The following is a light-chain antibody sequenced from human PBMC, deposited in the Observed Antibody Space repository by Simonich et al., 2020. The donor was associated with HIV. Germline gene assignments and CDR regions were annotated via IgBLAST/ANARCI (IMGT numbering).Light chain of an antibody. CDR1: QSFLHSDGNTY. J-gene: IGKJ1*01. V-gene: IGKV2-30*02. CDR3: MQGTHWPPWT. CDR2: KGS. Sequence: DVVMTQSPLSLPVTLGQPASISCRSSQSFLHSDGNTYLNWFQQRPGQSPRRLIYKGSNRDTWVPDRFSGSGSGTDFTLKISRVEAEDVGVYYCMQGTHWPPWTFGQGTKVEIK.